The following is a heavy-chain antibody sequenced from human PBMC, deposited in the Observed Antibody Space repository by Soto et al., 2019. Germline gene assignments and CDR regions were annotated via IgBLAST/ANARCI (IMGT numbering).Heavy chain of an antibody. J-gene: IGHJ6*02. Sequence: GASVKVSCKASGYTFTGYYMHWVRQAPGQGLEWMGWINPNSGGTNYAQKFQGWVTMTRDTSISTAYMELSRLRSDDTAVYYCARANALEYYYDSSGYQAFGDVYYYGMDVWGQGTTVTVYS. CDR2: INPNSGGT. V-gene: IGHV1-2*04. CDR3: ARANALEYYYDSSGYQAFGDVYYYGMDV. CDR1: GYTFTGYY. D-gene: IGHD3-22*01.